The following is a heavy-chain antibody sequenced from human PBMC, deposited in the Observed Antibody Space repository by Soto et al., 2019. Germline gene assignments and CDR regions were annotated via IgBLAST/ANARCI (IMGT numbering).Heavy chain of an antibody. CDR2: IDPTDSYT. CDR3: ARHAQSITIFGVVIPQRYYYYGMDV. Sequence: GESLKISCKGCGYNVITYWISWVRQMPGKGLEWMGRIDPTDSYTKYSPSFEGHVTISADKSISTAYLQWSSLKASDSAVYYCARHAQSITIFGVVIPQRYYYYGMDVWGQGTTVTVSS. D-gene: IGHD3-3*01. CDR1: GYNVITYW. V-gene: IGHV5-10-1*01. J-gene: IGHJ6*02.